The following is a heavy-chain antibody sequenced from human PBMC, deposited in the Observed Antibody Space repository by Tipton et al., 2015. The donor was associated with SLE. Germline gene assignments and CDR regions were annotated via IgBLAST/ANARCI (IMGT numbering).Heavy chain of an antibody. CDR2: IIPIFGTA. CDR1: GYTFTSYG. J-gene: IGHJ3*02. CDR3: ASAFDYDSSGYYDAFDI. D-gene: IGHD3-22*01. Sequence: QVQLVQSGAEVKKPGASVKVSCKASGYTFTSYGISWVRQAPGQGLEWMGGIIPIFGTANYAQKFQGRVTITADESTSTAYMELSSLRSEDTAVYYCASAFDYDSSGYYDAFDIWGQGTMVTVSS. V-gene: IGHV1-69*01.